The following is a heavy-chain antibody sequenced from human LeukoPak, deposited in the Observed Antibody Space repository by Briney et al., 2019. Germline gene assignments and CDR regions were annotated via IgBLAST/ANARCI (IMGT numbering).Heavy chain of an antibody. D-gene: IGHD2-21*02. V-gene: IGHV1-46*01. Sequence: ASPKVSPKPSVDTFTTDYMTSVPQSPRHALQWMGIINPTIASTSYAQKFQGRVTMTRDTSTSTVYMELSSLRSEDTAVYYCASSYCGGDCYSYFDYWGQGTLVTVSS. CDR2: INPTIAST. CDR1: VDTFTTDY. J-gene: IGHJ4*02. CDR3: ASSYCGGDCYSYFDY.